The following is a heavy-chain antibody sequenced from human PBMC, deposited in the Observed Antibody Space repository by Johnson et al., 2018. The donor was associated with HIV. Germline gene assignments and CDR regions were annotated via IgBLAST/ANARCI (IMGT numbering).Heavy chain of an antibody. CDR1: GFTFDYYG. V-gene: IGHV3-30*02. J-gene: IGHJ3*02. CDR3: AKDLGGAYCGGDCYGAFDI. CDR2: IRYDGSNK. Sequence: QVQLVESGGGVVRPGGSLRLSCAASGFTFDYYGMSWVRQAPGKGLEWVAFIRYDGSNKYYADSVKGRFTISRDNSKNTLFLQMNSLRTEDTAVYYCAKDLGGAYCGGDCYGAFDIWGQGTMVTVSA. D-gene: IGHD2-21*02.